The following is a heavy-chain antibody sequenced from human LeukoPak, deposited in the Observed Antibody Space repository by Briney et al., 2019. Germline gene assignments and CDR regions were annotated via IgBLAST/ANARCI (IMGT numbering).Heavy chain of an antibody. CDR2: INPNSGGT. CDR1: GYTFTGYY. J-gene: IGHJ6*02. Sequence: ASVKVSCKASGYTFTGYYMHWVRRAPGQGLEWMGWINPNSGGTNYAQKFQGWVTMTRDTSISTAYMELSRLRSDDTAVYYCARQWLEGNYYYYGMDVWGQGTTVTVSS. D-gene: IGHD6-19*01. V-gene: IGHV1-2*04. CDR3: ARQWLEGNYYYYGMDV.